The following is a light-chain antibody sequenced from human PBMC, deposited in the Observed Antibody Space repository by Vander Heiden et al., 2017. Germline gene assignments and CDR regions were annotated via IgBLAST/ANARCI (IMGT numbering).Light chain of an antibody. CDR2: AAS. J-gene: IGKJ3*01. Sequence: DIQMTQSPSSLSASVGDRVTITCRASQGISNYLAWYQQKPGKGPKLLIYAASTLQSGVPSRFSGSGSGTDFTLTISSLQPEDVATYYCQKYNSAPPFTFGPGTKVDIK. CDR1: QGISNY. CDR3: QKYNSAPPFT. V-gene: IGKV1-27*01.